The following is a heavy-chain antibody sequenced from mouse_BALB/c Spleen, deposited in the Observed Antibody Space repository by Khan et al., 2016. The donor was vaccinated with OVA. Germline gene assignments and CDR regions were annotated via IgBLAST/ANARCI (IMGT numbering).Heavy chain of an antibody. V-gene: IGHV2-2*02. Sequence: QVQLKESGPGLVQPSQSLSITCTVSGFSLTTYGVHWVRQSPGKGLEWLGVIWSGGSTDYNAAFISRLSIRKDSSKSQVFFKMNSLQVNDTAIYYCARNDDYDEGLAYWGQGTLVTVSA. CDR1: GFSLTTYG. D-gene: IGHD2-4*01. CDR2: IWSGGST. CDR3: ARNDDYDEGLAY. J-gene: IGHJ3*01.